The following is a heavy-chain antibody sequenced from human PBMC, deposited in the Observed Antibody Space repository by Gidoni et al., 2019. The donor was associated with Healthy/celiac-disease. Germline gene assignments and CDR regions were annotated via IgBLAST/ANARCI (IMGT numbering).Heavy chain of an antibody. Sequence: EVQLLESGGGLVQPGGSLRLFCSASGFTFSSYAMSWVRQAPGKGLEWVSAISGSGGRTYYADSVKGRFTISRDNSKNTLYLQMNSLRAEDTAVYYCAKPIAGYGDFYYWGQGTLVTVSS. V-gene: IGHV3-23*01. J-gene: IGHJ4*02. D-gene: IGHD4-17*01. CDR3: AKPIAGYGDFYY. CDR1: GFTFSSYA. CDR2: ISGSGGRT.